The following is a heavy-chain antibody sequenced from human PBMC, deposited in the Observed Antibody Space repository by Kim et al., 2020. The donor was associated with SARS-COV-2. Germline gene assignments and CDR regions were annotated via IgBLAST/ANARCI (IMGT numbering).Heavy chain of an antibody. CDR3: ARETGTDAVFNY. J-gene: IGHJ4*01. D-gene: IGHD1-1*01. V-gene: IGHV3-20*01. Sequence: GYADSVKGRFTISRDNAKNSLYLQMNSLRAEDTAFYHCARETGTDAVFNYWGQGTLVTVSS.